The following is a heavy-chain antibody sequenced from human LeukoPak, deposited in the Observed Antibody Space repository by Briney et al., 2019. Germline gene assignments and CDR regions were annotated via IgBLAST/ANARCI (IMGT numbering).Heavy chain of an antibody. CDR1: GGSFSGYY. D-gene: IGHD6-13*01. CDR3: VRGRKRYSSSWRPPAYFDY. J-gene: IGHJ4*02. Sequence: SETLSLTCAVYGGSFSGYYWSWIRQPPGKGLEWIGEINHSGSTNYNPSLKSRVTISVDTSKNQFSLKLSSVTAADTAVYYCVRGRKRYSSSWRPPAYFDYWGQGTLVTVSS. CDR2: INHSGST. V-gene: IGHV4-34*01.